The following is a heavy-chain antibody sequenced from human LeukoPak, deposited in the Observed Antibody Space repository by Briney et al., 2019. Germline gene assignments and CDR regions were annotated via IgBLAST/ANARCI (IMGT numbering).Heavy chain of an antibody. J-gene: IGHJ6*03. V-gene: IGHV3-20*03. Sequence: PGGSLRLSYAASGFTFDDYGMSWVRQVPGKGLEWVSGINWNGSGAGYADSVKGRFTISRDNAKNSLYLQMNSLKAEDTALFYCARYLRKLYGRGGDYYFYMDVWGKGTTVTVSS. CDR1: GFTFDDYG. CDR2: INWNGSGA. D-gene: IGHD4-17*01. CDR3: ARYLRKLYGRGGDYYFYMDV.